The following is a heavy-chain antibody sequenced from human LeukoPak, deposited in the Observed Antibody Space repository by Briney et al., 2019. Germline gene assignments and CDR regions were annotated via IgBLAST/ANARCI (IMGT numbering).Heavy chain of an antibody. J-gene: IGHJ4*02. CDR2: INHSGST. D-gene: IGHD5-18*01. CDR3: ASHTAFDY. Sequence: GSLRLSCAASGFTFSSYSMNWIRQPPGKGLEWIGEINHSGSTNYNPSLKSRVTISVDTSKNQFSLKLSSVTAADTAVYYCASHTAFDYWGQGTLVTVSS. CDR1: GFTFSSYS. V-gene: IGHV4-34*01.